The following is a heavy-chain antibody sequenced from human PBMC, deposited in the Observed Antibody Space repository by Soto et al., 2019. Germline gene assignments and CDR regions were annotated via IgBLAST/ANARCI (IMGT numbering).Heavy chain of an antibody. CDR2: IYYSGST. CDR1: GGSISSGGYY. CDR3: ARDYPKRYYGSGRSGLDV. V-gene: IGHV4-31*03. J-gene: IGHJ6*02. Sequence: PSETLSLTCTVSGGSISSGGYYWSWIRQHPGKGLEWIGYIYYSGSTYYNPSLKSRVTISVDTSKNQFSLKLSSVTAADTAVYYCARDYPKRYYGSGRSGLDVWGQGTTVTVSS. D-gene: IGHD3-10*01.